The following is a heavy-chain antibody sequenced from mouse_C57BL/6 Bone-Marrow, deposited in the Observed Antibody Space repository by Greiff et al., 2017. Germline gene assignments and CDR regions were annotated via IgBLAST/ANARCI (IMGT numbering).Heavy chain of an antibody. CDR2: ISYDGSN. V-gene: IGHV3-6*01. J-gene: IGHJ4*01. CDR1: GYSITSGYY. CDR3: AREALTYYAMDY. Sequence: VQLKESGPGLVKPSQSLSLTCSVTGYSITSGYYWNWIRQFPGNKLEWMGYISYDGSNNYNPSLKNRISITRDTSKNQFFLKLNSVTTENTATYCCAREALTYYAMDYWGQGTSVTVSS.